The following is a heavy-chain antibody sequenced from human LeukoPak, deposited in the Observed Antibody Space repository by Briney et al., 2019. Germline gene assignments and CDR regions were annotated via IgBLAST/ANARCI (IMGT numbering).Heavy chain of an antibody. CDR1: GFTFSSYA. V-gene: IGHV3-30-3*01. CDR2: ISYDGSNK. J-gene: IGHJ4*02. D-gene: IGHD1-14*01. CDR3: ARGNPGGVFY. Sequence: GGSLRLSCAASGFTFSSYAMHWVRQAPGKGLEWVAVISYDGSNKYYADSVKGRFTISRDNSKNTLYLQMNSLRAEDTAVYYCARGNPGGVFYWGQGTLVTVSS.